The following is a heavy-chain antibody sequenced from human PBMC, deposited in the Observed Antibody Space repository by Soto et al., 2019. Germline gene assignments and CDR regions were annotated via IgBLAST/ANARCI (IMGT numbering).Heavy chain of an antibody. CDR2: IYYSGST. V-gene: IGHV4-59*01. Sequence: SETLSLTCTVSGGSIRDNYWNWIRQPPGRGLEWIGYIYYSGSTNYNPSLKSRVTISVDTSKNQFSLKLSSVTAADTPVYYCASCEDDMRTGYYYFFDIWGQGTLVTVAS. D-gene: IGHD3-9*01. J-gene: IGHJ4*02. CDR3: ASCEDDMRTGYYYFFDI. CDR1: GGSIRDNY.